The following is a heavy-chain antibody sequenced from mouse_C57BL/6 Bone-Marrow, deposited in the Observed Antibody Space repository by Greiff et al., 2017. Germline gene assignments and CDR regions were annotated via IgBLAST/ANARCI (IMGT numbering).Heavy chain of an antibody. CDR3: AKKDLLGAMDY. V-gene: IGHV2-3*01. J-gene: IGHJ4*01. D-gene: IGHD2-10*01. CDR1: GFSLTSYG. CDR2: IWGDGST. Sequence: QLQECFPFLFSPSQSLSITCTVSGFSLTSYGVSWVRQPPGKGLEWLGVIWGDGSTNYHSALISRLSISKDNSKSQVFLKLNSLQTDDTATYYCAKKDLLGAMDYWGQGTSVTVSS.